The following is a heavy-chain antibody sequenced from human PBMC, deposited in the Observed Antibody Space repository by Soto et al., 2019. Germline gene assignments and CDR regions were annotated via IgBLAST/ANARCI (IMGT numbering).Heavy chain of an antibody. V-gene: IGHV4-59*01. CDR1: GGSISSYY. J-gene: IGHJ4*02. CDR3: ARAPYGSGSYYNV. D-gene: IGHD3-10*01. Sequence: SETLSLTCTVSGGSISSYYWSWIRQPPGKGLEWIGYIYYSGSTNYNPSLKSRVTISVDTSKNQFSLKLSSVTAADTAVYYCARAPYGSGSYYNVWGQGTLVTVSS. CDR2: IYYSGST.